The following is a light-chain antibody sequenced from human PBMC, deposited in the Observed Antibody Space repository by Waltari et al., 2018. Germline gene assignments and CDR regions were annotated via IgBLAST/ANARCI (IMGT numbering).Light chain of an antibody. Sequence: QSALTQPRSVSGSPGQSVTISCTGTRSDVGASDYVSWYQQPPGKAPQLLIYDVTDRPSGVPDRFSGSKSDNKASLTISGLQADDEADYYCCSYAGRYTNYVFGSGTKVTVL. V-gene: IGLV2-11*01. CDR1: RSDVGASDY. CDR2: DVT. CDR3: CSYAGRYTNYV. J-gene: IGLJ1*01.